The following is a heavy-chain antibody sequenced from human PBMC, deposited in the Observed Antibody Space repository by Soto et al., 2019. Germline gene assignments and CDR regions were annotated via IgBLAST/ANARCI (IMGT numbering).Heavy chain of an antibody. D-gene: IGHD6-19*01. V-gene: IGHV3-23*01. Sequence: GSLRLSCAAPGFTVAGYSTMSCVRQAPGKGLEWVSSISGSGGSTYYADSVKGRFTISRDNSKNTLYLQMNALSAEDTAFYYCAKDRGGFAGGWEYFDYWGQGALVTVSS. CDR2: ISGSGGST. CDR1: GFTVAGYST. CDR3: AKDRGGFAGGWEYFDY. J-gene: IGHJ4*02.